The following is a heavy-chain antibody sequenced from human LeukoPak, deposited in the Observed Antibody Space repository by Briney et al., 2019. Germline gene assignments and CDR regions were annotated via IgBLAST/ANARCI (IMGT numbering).Heavy chain of an antibody. J-gene: IGHJ4*02. CDR1: GGSISRGGYS. Sequence: KPSETLSLTCTVSGGSISRGGYSWSWIRQPPGKGLEWIGYIYYSGCTYNNPSLKSQVTISLATSKNQFSMKLRSLTPAALPWYNCARAFPNSPLDYWGQGTLVTVSS. D-gene: IGHD4-23*01. CDR3: ARAFPNSPLDY. CDR2: IYYSGCT. V-gene: IGHV4-31*01.